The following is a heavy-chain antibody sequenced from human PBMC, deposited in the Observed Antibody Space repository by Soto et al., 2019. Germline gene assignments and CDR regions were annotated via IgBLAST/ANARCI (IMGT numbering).Heavy chain of an antibody. Sequence: ASVKVSCKASGFSFTIYAITWVRQAPGQGLEWMGWNSAYNGNTKYAQNLQGRVTMTTDTSTSTAYMELGSLTSDDTAVYYCARHPERIAQIGWFDPWGQGTLVTSPQ. CDR2: NSAYNGNT. J-gene: IGHJ5*02. CDR3: ARHPERIAQIGWFDP. V-gene: IGHV1-18*01. D-gene: IGHD6-13*01. CDR1: GFSFTIYA.